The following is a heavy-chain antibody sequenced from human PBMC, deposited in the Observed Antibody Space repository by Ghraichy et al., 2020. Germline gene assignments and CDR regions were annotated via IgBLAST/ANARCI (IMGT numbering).Heavy chain of an antibody. J-gene: IGHJ6*02. Sequence: SETLSLTCSVSGDSMRNYHWSWIRQPPVRGLEWIGFIYFSGRTHYNPSLKSRVTMSIDTSKNQFSLKLRSVTAADRAIYYCARDRARGYYDSGSYNRYYYNYGMDVWGQGTTVTVSS. V-gene: IGHV4-59*01. CDR1: GDSMRNYH. CDR3: ARDRARGYYDSGSYNRYYYNYGMDV. CDR2: IYFSGRT. D-gene: IGHD3-10*01.